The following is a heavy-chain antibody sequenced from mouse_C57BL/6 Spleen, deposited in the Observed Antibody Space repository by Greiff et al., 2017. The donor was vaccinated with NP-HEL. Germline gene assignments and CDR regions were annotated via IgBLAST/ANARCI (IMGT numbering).Heavy chain of an antibody. J-gene: IGHJ2*01. CDR2: IDPENGDT. CDR3: TTYITTVVAYYFDD. V-gene: IGHV14-4*01. CDR1: GFNIKDDY. Sequence: VQLQQSGAELVRPGASVKLSCTASGFNIKDDYMHWVKQRPEQGLEWIGWIDPENGDTEYASKFKGKATITADTSSNTAYLQLSSLTSEDTAVYYCTTYITTVVAYYFDDWGQGTTLTVSS. D-gene: IGHD1-1*01.